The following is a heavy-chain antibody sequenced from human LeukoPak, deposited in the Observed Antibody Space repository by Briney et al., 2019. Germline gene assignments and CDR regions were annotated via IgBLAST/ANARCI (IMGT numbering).Heavy chain of an antibody. J-gene: IGHJ4*02. CDR1: GGSISSYY. CDR3: ARAGTTVVYFDY. V-gene: IGHV4-59*08. D-gene: IGHD1-7*01. Sequence: SETLSLTCTVSGGSISSYYWSWIRQPPGKGLEWIGYIYYSGSTNYNPSLKSRVTISVDTSKNQFSLKLSSVTAADTAVYYCARAGTTVVYFDYWGQGTLVTVSS. CDR2: IYYSGST.